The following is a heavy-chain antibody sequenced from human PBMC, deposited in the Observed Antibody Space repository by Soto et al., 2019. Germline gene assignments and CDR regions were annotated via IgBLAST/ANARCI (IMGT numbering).Heavy chain of an antibody. V-gene: IGHV1-8*02. J-gene: IGHJ5*02. Sequence: QVQLVQSGAEVKKPGSSVKVSCKASGGTFSSYAISWVRQATGQGLEWMGWMNPNSGNTGYAQKFQGRVTMTRNTSISTAYMELSSLRSEDTAVYYCARGGTPLGSPRFDPWGQGTLVTVSS. CDR3: ARGGTPLGSPRFDP. D-gene: IGHD3-10*01. CDR1: GGTFSSYA. CDR2: MNPNSGNT.